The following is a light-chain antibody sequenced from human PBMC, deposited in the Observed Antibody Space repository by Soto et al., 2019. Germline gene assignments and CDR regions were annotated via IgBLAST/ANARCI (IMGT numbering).Light chain of an antibody. CDR3: QEYYTWQGT. J-gene: IGKJ1*01. V-gene: IGKV3-15*01. CDR2: GAT. CDR1: QSVSSD. Sequence: EMVMTQSPATLSVSPGDRATLSCRASQSVSSDLAWYQQKPGQAPRLLMYGATTRATGIPVRFSGSGSGTALPLTISSLQSEDFAVYYCQEYYTWQGTLGQGTKVVLK.